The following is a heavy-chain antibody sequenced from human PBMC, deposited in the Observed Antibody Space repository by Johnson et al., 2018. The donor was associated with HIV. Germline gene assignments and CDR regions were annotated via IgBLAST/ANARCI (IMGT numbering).Heavy chain of an antibody. V-gene: IGHV3-30*18. CDR1: GLSFSNFG. CDR2: ISYDGTNK. Sequence: QEKLVESGGGVVQPGKSLTLSCVASGLSFSNFGIHWVRQAPGKGPEWVADISYDGTNKYYVDSVKGRFTISRDNSKNTLYLQMNGLRTADTAVYYCAKDTGGNSGNDAFDIWGQGTMVTVSS. CDR3: AKDTGGNSGNDAFDI. J-gene: IGHJ3*02. D-gene: IGHD4-23*01.